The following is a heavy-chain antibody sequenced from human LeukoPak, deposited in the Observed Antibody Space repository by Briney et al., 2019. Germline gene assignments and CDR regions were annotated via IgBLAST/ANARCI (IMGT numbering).Heavy chain of an antibody. V-gene: IGHV1-46*01. D-gene: IGHD3-3*01. CDR3: ARGPFDFWSGASMGNWFGP. CDR2: INPRTGTT. CDR1: GYTFTSYY. Sequence: ASVKVSCKASGYTFTSYYLHWVRQAPGQGLEWMGIINPRTGTTKYAQKFQGRVTMTRDTSTSTVYMDLSSLRSEDTAVYYCARGPFDFWSGASMGNWFGPLGQGTLVTVSS. J-gene: IGHJ5*02.